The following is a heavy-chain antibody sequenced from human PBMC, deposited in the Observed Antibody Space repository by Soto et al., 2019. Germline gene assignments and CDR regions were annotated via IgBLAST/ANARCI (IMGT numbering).Heavy chain of an antibody. CDR1: GFTFSSYA. CDR2: ISSNGGST. D-gene: IGHD2-2*01. Sequence: GGSLRLSCSASGFTFSSYAMHWVRQAPGKGLEYASAISSNGGSTYYADSVKGRFTISRDNSKNTLYLQMSSLRAEDTAVYYCVSSTTYYFDYWGQGTLVTVSS. J-gene: IGHJ4*02. CDR3: VSSTTYYFDY. V-gene: IGHV3-64D*06.